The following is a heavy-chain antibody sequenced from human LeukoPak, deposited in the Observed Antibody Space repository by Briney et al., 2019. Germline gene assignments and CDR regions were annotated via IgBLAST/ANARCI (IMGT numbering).Heavy chain of an antibody. CDR1: GYTFSSYD. J-gene: IGHJ4*02. Sequence: GASVKVSCKASGYTFSSYDISWVRQAPGQGLEWMGWISAYTNYAQKFQGRVTMTTDTSTSTAYMELRSLISDDTAVYYCARDIRRWGGFDYWGQGTLVTVSS. CDR3: ARDIRRWGGFDY. V-gene: IGHV1-18*01. CDR2: ISAYT. D-gene: IGHD3-16*01.